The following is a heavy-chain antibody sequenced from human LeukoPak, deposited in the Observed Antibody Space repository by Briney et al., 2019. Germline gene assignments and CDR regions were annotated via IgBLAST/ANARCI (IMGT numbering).Heavy chain of an antibody. CDR2: ISSSSSYI. CDR1: GFTFSSYS. J-gene: IGHJ6*02. V-gene: IGHV3-21*01. CDR3: ARFPPIVATIQDYYYYGMDV. D-gene: IGHD5-12*01. Sequence: NPGGSLRLSCAASGFTFSSYSMNWVRQAPGKGLEWVSSISSSSSYIYYADSVKGRFTISRDNAKNSLYLQMNSLRAEDTAVYYCARFPPIVATIQDYYYYGMDVWGQGTTVTVSS.